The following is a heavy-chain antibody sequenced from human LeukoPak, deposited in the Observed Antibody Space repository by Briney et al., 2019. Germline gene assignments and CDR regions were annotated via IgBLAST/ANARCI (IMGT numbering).Heavy chain of an antibody. Sequence: GRSLRLSCAASGFTFSSYCMHWVRQAPGKGMEWVAFIRYDGSNKYYADSVKGRFTISRDNSKNTLYLQMNSLRAEDTAVYYCAKDNSPKYYYDSSGYSYFDYWGQGTLVTVSS. J-gene: IGHJ4*02. D-gene: IGHD3-22*01. CDR1: GFTFSSYC. CDR3: AKDNSPKYYYDSSGYSYFDY. CDR2: IRYDGSNK. V-gene: IGHV3-30*02.